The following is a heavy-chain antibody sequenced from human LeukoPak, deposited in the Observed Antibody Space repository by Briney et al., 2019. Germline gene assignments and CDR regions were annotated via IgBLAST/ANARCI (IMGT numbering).Heavy chain of an antibody. V-gene: IGHV3-33*08. CDR1: GFTVSSNY. D-gene: IGHD3-22*01. CDR2: IWYDGSNK. Sequence: GGSLRLSCAASGFTVSSNYMSWVRQAPGKGLEWVAVIWYDGSNKYYADSVKGRFTISRDNSKNTLYLQMNSLKTEDTAVYYCTRLTYYYDSSGYYAYYYYMDVWGKGATVTVSS. J-gene: IGHJ6*03. CDR3: TRLTYYYDSSGYYAYYYYMDV.